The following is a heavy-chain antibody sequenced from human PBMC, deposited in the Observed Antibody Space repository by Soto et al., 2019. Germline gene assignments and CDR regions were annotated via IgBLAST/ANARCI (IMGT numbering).Heavy chain of an antibody. CDR1: GFTFSSYW. CDR3: AGSGSYRYYGMDV. V-gene: IGHV3-74*01. D-gene: IGHD3-10*01. Sequence: EVQLVESGGGLVQPGGSLRLSCAASGFTFSSYWMHWVRQAPGKGLVWVSRINSDGSSTSYADSVKGRFTISRDNAKNTLYRQMNSLRAEDTAVYYCAGSGSYRYYGMDVLGQGTTVTVSS. CDR2: INSDGSST. J-gene: IGHJ6*02.